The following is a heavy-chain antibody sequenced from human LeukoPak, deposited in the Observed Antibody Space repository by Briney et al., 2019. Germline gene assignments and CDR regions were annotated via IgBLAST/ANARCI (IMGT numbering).Heavy chain of an antibody. V-gene: IGHV3-23*01. J-gene: IGHJ5*02. CDR3: ANSQQQLNWFDP. Sequence: SAISGSGGSTYYADSVKGRFTISRDNSKNTLYLQMNSLRAEDTAVYYCANSQQQLNWFDPWGQGTLVTVSS. CDR2: ISGSGGST. D-gene: IGHD6-13*01.